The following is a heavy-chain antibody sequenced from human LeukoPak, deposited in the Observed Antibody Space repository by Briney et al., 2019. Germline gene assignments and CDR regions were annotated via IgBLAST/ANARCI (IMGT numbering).Heavy chain of an antibody. CDR1: GFTFSSYA. D-gene: IGHD6-19*01. Sequence: GGSLRLSCAVSGFTFSSYAMSWVRQAPGKGLEWVSGISGSGGTTYYADSAKGRFTISRDNSKNTLYLQMSSLRAEDTAVYYCVKSSGWYYSAGDYWGQGTLVTVSS. J-gene: IGHJ4*02. CDR2: ISGSGGTT. V-gene: IGHV3-23*01. CDR3: VKSSGWYYSAGDY.